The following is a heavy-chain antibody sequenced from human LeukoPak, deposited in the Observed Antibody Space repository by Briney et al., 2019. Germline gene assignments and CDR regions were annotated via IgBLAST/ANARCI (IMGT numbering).Heavy chain of an antibody. CDR3: ARALVVVPAANYYGSGSSLDI. Sequence: ASVKVSCKASGYTFTGYYMHWVRQAPGQGLEWMGWINPNSGGTNYAQKFQGRVTMTRDTSISTAYMELSRLRSDDTAVYYCARALVVVPAANYYGSGSSLDIWGQGTMVTVSS. CDR2: INPNSGGT. D-gene: IGHD2-2*01. V-gene: IGHV1-2*02. CDR1: GYTFTGYY. J-gene: IGHJ3*02.